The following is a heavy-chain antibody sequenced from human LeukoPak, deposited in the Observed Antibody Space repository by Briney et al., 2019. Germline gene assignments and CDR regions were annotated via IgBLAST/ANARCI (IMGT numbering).Heavy chain of an antibody. V-gene: IGHV3-66*01. D-gene: IGHD3-10*01. CDR1: GFTVSSNY. Sequence: GSLRLSCAASGFTVSSNYMGWVRQAPGKGLEWVSVIYSGGSTYYADSVKGRFTISRDNSKNTLYLQMNSLRAEDTAVYYCARAARYYGSGSYYPWYFDLWGRGTLVTVSS. J-gene: IGHJ2*01. CDR2: IYSGGST. CDR3: ARAARYYGSGSYYPWYFDL.